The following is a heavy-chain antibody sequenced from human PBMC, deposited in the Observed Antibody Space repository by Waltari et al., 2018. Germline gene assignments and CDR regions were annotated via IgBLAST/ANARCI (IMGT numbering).Heavy chain of an antibody. V-gene: IGHV4-59*01. D-gene: IGHD6-13*01. CDR1: GGSISSYY. CDR2: IYYSGSS. CDR3: ARGLGSSSWPNDYYYYMDV. Sequence: QVQLQESGPGLVKPSETLSLTCTVSGGSISSYYWSWIRQPPGKGLEWIGYIYYSGSSNYNPYLKSRVTISVDTSKNQFSLKLNSVTAADTAVYYCARGLGSSSWPNDYYYYMDVWGKGTTVTVSS. J-gene: IGHJ6*03.